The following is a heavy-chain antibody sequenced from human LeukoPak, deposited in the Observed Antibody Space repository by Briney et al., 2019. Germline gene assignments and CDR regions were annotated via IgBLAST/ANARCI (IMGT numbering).Heavy chain of an antibody. D-gene: IGHD1-26*01. CDR3: ARKRTVGATHAFDI. V-gene: IGHV1-69*13. CDR1: GGTFSNYI. J-gene: IGHJ3*02. Sequence: SVKVSCKASGGTFSNYIISWVRQAPGQGLEWMGEIIPIFGTANYAQKLQGRATITADGSTRTAYMELSSLRSEDTAVYYCARKRTVGATHAFDIWGQGTMVIVSS. CDR2: IIPIFGTA.